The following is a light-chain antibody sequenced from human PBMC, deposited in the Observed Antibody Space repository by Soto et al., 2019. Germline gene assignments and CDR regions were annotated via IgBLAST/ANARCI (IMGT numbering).Light chain of an antibody. Sequence: QSALTQPASVSGSPGQSVTISCTGTSSDFGSYKFVSWYQHHPGKVPKVIIYETSKRPSGVSDRFSGSKSGNTASLTISGLQAEDEADYYCFSFTSTNTHVFGSGTKVTV. CDR3: FSFTSTNTHV. J-gene: IGLJ1*01. CDR2: ETS. CDR1: SSDFGSYKF. V-gene: IGLV2-23*01.